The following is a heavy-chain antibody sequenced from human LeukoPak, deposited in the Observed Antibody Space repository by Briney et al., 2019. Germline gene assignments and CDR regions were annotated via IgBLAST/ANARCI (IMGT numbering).Heavy chain of an antibody. D-gene: IGHD3-3*01. CDR1: GFTVSSNY. V-gene: IGHV3-66*02. Sequence: GGSLRLSCAASGFTVSSNYMSWVRQAPGKGLEWVSVIYSGGSTYYADSVKGRFTISRDNSKNTLYLQMNSLIAENTAVYYCARVRASTTIFGVVRGNWFDPWGQGTLVTVSS. CDR3: ARVRASTTIFGVVRGNWFDP. J-gene: IGHJ5*02. CDR2: IYSGGST.